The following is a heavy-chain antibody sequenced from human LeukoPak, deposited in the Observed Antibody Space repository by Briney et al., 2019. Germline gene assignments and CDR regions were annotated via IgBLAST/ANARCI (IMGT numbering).Heavy chain of an antibody. Sequence: GGSLRLSCAASGFTFSSYSMNWVRQAPGKGLEWVSSISSSSSYIYYADPVKGRFTISRDNAKNSLYLQMNSLRAEDTAVYYCARESVRAWFDPWGQGTLVTVSS. V-gene: IGHV3-21*01. CDR1: GFTFSSYS. D-gene: IGHD3-16*02. CDR3: ARESVRAWFDP. J-gene: IGHJ5*02. CDR2: ISSSSSYI.